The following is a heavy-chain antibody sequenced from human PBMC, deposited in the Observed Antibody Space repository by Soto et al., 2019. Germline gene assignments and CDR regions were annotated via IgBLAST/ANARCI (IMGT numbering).Heavy chain of an antibody. CDR1: VYTFTGHY. V-gene: IGHV1-2*02. Sequence: ASLEVSCQASVYTFTGHYLHWLRQAPLQGLEWMGWINPNSGGTNYAQKFQGRVTMTRDTSISTAYMELSRLRSDGTAVYYCARELAAAGYYYYYSMDVWGQGTKVTVAS. CDR3: ARELAAAGYYYYYSMDV. CDR2: INPNSGGT. D-gene: IGHD6-13*01. J-gene: IGHJ6*02.